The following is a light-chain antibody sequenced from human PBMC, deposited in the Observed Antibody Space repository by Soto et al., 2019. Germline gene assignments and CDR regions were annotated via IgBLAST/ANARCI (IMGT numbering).Light chain of an antibody. CDR1: SSDVGGYNY. CDR3: SSYAGSNNFV. J-gene: IGLJ1*01. V-gene: IGLV2-8*01. CDR2: EVS. Sequence: QSALTQPPSAYGSPGQSVTISRTGTSSDVGGYNYVSWYQQHPGKAPKLMIYEVSKRPSGVPDRFSGSKSGNTASLTVSGLQAEDEADYYCSSYAGSNNFVFGTGTKVTVL.